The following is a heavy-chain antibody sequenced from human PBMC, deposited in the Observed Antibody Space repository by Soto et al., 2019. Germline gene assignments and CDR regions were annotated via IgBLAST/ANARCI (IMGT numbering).Heavy chain of an antibody. Sequence: NPSETLSLTCTVSGDSFSSYYWSWIRQPAGKGLEWIGRIYPSGTTNYNPSLKSRLTLSRDTSKNQFSLSLRSVTAADTAVYFCARDDYGSAGMDVWGQGTTVTVSS. CDR3: ARDDYGSAGMDV. CDR2: IYPSGTT. V-gene: IGHV4-4*07. J-gene: IGHJ6*02. D-gene: IGHD3-10*01. CDR1: GDSFSSYY.